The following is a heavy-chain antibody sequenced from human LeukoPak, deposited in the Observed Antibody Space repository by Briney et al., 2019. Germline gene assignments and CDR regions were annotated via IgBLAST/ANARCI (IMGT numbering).Heavy chain of an antibody. CDR2: PNSDGITT. D-gene: IGHD3-3*01. CDR3: ARGSGYSVLDY. CDR1: GFIFSNYW. Sequence: GGSLRLSCAASGFIFSNYWMHWVRQAPGKGLVWVSRPNSDGITTIYADSVKGRFTISRDNAKNTLYLQMNSLRGEDTAVYYCARGSGYSVLDYWGQGTLVTVSS. J-gene: IGHJ4*02. V-gene: IGHV3-74*01.